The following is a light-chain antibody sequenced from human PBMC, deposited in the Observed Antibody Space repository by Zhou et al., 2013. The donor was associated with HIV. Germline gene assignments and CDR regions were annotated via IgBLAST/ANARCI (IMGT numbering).Light chain of an antibody. CDR3: QQYNSYSYT. Sequence: DIQMTQSRSTLSASVGDTVIITCRASQNIKSWLAWYQQKPGRAPKLLIYGASSLQSGLPSRFSGSGSGTEFILTISGLQPDDFATYYCQQYNSYSYTFGQGTKLEIK. V-gene: IGKV1-5*03. CDR2: GAS. J-gene: IGKJ2*01. CDR1: QNIKSW.